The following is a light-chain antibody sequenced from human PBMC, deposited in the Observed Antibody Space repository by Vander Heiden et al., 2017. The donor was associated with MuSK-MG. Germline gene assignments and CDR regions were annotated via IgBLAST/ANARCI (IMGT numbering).Light chain of an antibody. J-gene: IGKJ4*01. CDR1: QDISNY. CDR2: DAS. V-gene: IGKV1-33*01. CDR3: QQDYNLPLT. Sequence: DIQMTQSPSPLSASVGDRVTITCQASQDISNYLNWYQQKPGKAPKLLIYDASNLETGVPSRFSGSASGTDFTFTISSLQPEDFATYYCQQDYNLPLTFGGGTKVEIK.